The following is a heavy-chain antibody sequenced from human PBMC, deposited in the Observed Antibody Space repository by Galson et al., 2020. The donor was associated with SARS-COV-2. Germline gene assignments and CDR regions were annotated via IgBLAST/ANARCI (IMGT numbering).Heavy chain of an antibody. CDR3: ATKCGIAAAGSLFDY. V-gene: IGHV1-24*01. J-gene: IGHJ4*02. D-gene: IGHD6-13*01. CDR1: GYTLTELS. Sequence: ASVKVSCKVSGYTLTELSMHWVRQAPGKGLEWMGGFDPEDGETIYAQKFQGRVTMTEDTSTDTAYMELSSLRSEDTAVYYCATKCGIAAAGSLFDYWGQGTLVTGAS. CDR2: FDPEDGET.